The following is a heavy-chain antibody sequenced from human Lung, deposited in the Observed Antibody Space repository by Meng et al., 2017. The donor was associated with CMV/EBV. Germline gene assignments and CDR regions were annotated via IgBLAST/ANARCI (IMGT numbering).Heavy chain of an antibody. J-gene: IGHJ4*02. CDR3: AKQDWTYRHRDYYFDY. D-gene: IGHD3/OR15-3a*01. CDR1: GYMFNIYW. Sequence: TXKVSGYMFNIYWIGWVRQKPGKGLEWMGIIYPGDSDVRYSPSFQGQVTTSADKSTNTAYLQWSRLRASDTAMYSCAKQDWTYRHRDYYFDYWGQGTXVTVDS. CDR2: IYPGDSDV. V-gene: IGHV5-51*01.